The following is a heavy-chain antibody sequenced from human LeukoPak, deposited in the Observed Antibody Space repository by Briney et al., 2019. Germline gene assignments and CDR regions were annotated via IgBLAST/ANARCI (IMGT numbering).Heavy chain of an antibody. CDR3: ARGINSSSWYYYYYYMDV. D-gene: IGHD6-13*01. CDR2: IYHSGST. V-gene: IGHV4-4*02. CDR1: GGSISSSNW. Sequence: SETLSLTCAVSGGSISSSNWWSWVRQPPGKGLEWIGEIYHSGSTNYNPSLKSRVTISVDKSKNQFSLKLSSVTAADTAVYYCARGINSSSWYYYYYYMDVWGKGTTVTVSS. J-gene: IGHJ6*03.